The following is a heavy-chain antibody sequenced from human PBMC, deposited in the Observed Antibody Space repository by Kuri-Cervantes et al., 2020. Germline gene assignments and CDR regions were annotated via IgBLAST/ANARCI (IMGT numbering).Heavy chain of an antibody. CDR2: IWWDGSEI. CDR1: GFTFSSYD. Sequence: GGSLRLSCAASGFTFSSYDMHWVRQAPGKGLEWVAVIWWDGSEIYYADSVKGRFTISRDNSKNTLFLQMNSLRAEDTAVYYCAKDLYRDDFLGVFDYWGQGTLVTVSS. D-gene: IGHD3-3*01. CDR3: AKDLYRDDFLGVFDY. J-gene: IGHJ4*02. V-gene: IGHV3-33*06.